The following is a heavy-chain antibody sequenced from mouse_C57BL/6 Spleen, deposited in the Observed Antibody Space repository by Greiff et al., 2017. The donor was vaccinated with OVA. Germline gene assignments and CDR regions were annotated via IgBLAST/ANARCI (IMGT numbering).Heavy chain of an antibody. Sequence: VQLQQSGPGLVQPSQSLSITCPVSGFSFTSYGVHWVRQSPGKGLEWLGVIWSGGSTDYNAAFISRLSISKDNSKSQVFFKMNSLQADDTAIYYCARSHGSSYVGWYFDVWGTGTTVTVSS. V-gene: IGHV2-2*01. D-gene: IGHD1-1*01. CDR1: GFSFTSYG. J-gene: IGHJ1*03. CDR3: ARSHGSSYVGWYFDV. CDR2: IWSGGST.